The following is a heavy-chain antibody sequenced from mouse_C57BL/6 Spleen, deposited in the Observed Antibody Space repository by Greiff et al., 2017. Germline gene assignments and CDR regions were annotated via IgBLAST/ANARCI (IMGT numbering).Heavy chain of an antibody. V-gene: IGHV1-53*01. J-gene: IGHJ2*01. CDR2: INPSNGGT. Sequence: VQLQQPGTELVKPGASVKLSCKASGYTFTSYWMHWVKQRPGQGLEWIGNINPSNGGTNYNEKFKSKATLTVEKSSTTAYMQLSSLTSEDSAVYYCARLDGYYYFDYWGQGTTLTVSS. D-gene: IGHD2-3*01. CDR1: GYTFTSYW. CDR3: ARLDGYYYFDY.